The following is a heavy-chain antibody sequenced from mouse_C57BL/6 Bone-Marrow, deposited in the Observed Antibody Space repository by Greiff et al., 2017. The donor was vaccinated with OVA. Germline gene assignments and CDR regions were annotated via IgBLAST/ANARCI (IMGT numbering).Heavy chain of an antibody. Sequence: QVHVKQPGAELVKPGASVKLSCKASGYTFTSYWMHWVKQRPGRGLEWIGRIDPNSGGTKYNEKFKSKATLTVDKPSSTAYMQLSSLTSEDSAVYYCARRTVVDYYAMDYWGQGTSVTVSS. D-gene: IGHD1-1*01. CDR1: GYTFTSYW. V-gene: IGHV1-72*01. J-gene: IGHJ4*01. CDR3: ARRTVVDYYAMDY. CDR2: IDPNSGGT.